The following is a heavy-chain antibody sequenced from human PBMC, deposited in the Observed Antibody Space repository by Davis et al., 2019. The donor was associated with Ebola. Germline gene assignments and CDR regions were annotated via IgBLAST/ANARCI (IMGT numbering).Heavy chain of an antibody. V-gene: IGHV1-18*01. Sequence: ASVKVSCKASGYTFTSYGISWVRQAPGQGLEWMGWISAYNGNTNYAQKLQGRVTMTTDTSTSTAYMELRSLRSDDTAVYYCARAITMVRPNSWFDPWGQGTLVTVSS. CDR1: GYTFTSYG. J-gene: IGHJ5*02. D-gene: IGHD3-10*01. CDR2: ISAYNGNT. CDR3: ARAITMVRPNSWFDP.